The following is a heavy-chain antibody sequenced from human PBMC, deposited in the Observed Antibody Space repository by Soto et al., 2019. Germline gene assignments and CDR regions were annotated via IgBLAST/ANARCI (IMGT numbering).Heavy chain of an antibody. V-gene: IGHV1-24*01. CDR1: GYTLTELS. D-gene: IGHD3-10*01. J-gene: IGHJ6*02. CDR2: FDPEDGET. Sequence: GASVKVSCKVSGYTLTELSMHWVRQAPGKGLEWMGGFDPEDGETIYAQKLQGRVTMTTDTSTSTAYMELRSLRSDDTAVYYCARDKSGSGSYYYYYYYYGMDVWGQGTTVTVSS. CDR3: ARDKSGSGSYYYYYYYYGMDV.